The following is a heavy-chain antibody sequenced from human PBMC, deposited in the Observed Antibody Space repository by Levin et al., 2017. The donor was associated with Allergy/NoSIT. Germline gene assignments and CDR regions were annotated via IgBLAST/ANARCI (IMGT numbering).Heavy chain of an antibody. CDR3: AKLVSPLGYLSSPFDY. J-gene: IGHJ4*02. CDR2: ISGGDGRT. V-gene: IGHV3-23*01. Sequence: GGSLRLSCAASGFTFSSYAMSWVRQAPGKGLEWVSAISGGDGRTYYAESVKGRFTISRDDSKNTVYLQMSSLRAEDTAVYYCAKLVSPLGYLSSPFDYWGQGSLLTVSS. D-gene: IGHD3-16*02. CDR1: GFTFSSYA.